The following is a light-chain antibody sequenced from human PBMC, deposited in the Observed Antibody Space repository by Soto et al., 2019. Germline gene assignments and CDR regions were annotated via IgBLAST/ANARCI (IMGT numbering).Light chain of an antibody. J-gene: IGKJ1*01. V-gene: IGKV4-1*01. Sequence: DIVMTQSPDSLAVSLGERATINCKSSQSVLYSSNNKNYLGWYQQEPGQPPKVLIYWASTRESGVPDRFIGSGSETDFTLTISSLQAEDVAVYYCQQYYSTPRTFGQGTKVEIK. CDR2: WAS. CDR1: QSVLYSSNNKNY. CDR3: QQYYSTPRT.